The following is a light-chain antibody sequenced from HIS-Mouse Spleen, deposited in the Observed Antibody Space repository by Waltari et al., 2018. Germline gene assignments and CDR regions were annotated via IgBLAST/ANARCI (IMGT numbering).Light chain of an antibody. V-gene: IGLV3-10*01. CDR2: EDS. Sequence: SYALTQPPSVSVSPGQTARITCSGDALPKKYAFCYQQKSGQAPVQVIYEDSKRPSGIPERFSGSSSGTMATLTISGAQVEDEADYYCYSTDSSGNHRVFGGGTKLTVL. J-gene: IGLJ2*01. CDR3: YSTDSSGNHRV. CDR1: ALPKKY.